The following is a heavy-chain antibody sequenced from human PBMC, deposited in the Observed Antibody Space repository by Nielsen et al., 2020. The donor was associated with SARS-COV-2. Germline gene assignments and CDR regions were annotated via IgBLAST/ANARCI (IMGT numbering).Heavy chain of an antibody. J-gene: IGHJ4*02. Sequence: GGSLRLSCAASGFTFSSYAMHWVRQAPGKGLEWVAVISYDGSNKYYADSVKGRFTISRDNSKNTLYLQMNSLRAEDTAVYYCARGGYYDSSGYSDFDYWGQGTLVTVSS. V-gene: IGHV3-30*04. CDR2: ISYDGSNK. D-gene: IGHD3-22*01. CDR3: ARGGYYDSSGYSDFDY. CDR1: GFTFSSYA.